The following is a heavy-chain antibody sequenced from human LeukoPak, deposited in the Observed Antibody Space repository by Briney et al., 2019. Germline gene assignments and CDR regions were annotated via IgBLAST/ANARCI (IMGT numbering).Heavy chain of an antibody. D-gene: IGHD3-22*01. CDR3: ARGGGPYESTGFFAGPFDY. CDR1: GDTFSTNA. V-gene: IGHV1-69*05. Sequence: SVKVSCKASGDTFSTNALSWVRLAPGQGLEWMGGFIPLFGSAHYAQKLQGRITITTDESTSTAYMVLSNLRSDDTAVYYCARGGGPYESTGFFAGPFDYWGQGTVVTVSS. J-gene: IGHJ4*02. CDR2: FIPLFGSA.